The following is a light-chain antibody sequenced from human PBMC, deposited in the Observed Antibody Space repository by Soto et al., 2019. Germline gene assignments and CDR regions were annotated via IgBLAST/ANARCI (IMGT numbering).Light chain of an antibody. CDR2: GAS. Sequence: EIVMTQSPATLSVSPGERATLSCRASQSVSNNLAWYQHKPGQAPSLLIYGASTRATGIPARFSGSGSGTEFTLTISSLQSEDFAVYYCQHYNNWPPWTFGQGTKVEIK. J-gene: IGKJ1*01. CDR1: QSVSNN. V-gene: IGKV3-15*01. CDR3: QHYNNWPPWT.